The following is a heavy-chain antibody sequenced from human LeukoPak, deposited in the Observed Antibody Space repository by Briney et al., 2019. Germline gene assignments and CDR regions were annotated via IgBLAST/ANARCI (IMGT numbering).Heavy chain of an antibody. CDR1: GFTFSSYS. V-gene: IGHV3-21*01. Sequence: PGGSLRLSCAASGFTFSSYSMNWVRQAPGKGLEWVSSISSSSSYIYYAGSVKGRFTISRDNAKNSLYLQMNSLRAEDTAVYYCARRMSFDYWGQGTLVTVSP. J-gene: IGHJ4*02. CDR3: ARRMSFDY. CDR2: ISSSSSYI.